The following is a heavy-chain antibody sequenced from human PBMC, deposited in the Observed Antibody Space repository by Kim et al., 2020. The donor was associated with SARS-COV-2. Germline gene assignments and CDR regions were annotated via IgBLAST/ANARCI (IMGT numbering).Heavy chain of an antibody. V-gene: IGHV3-64D*06. J-gene: IGHJ2*01. Sequence: GGSLRLSCSASGFTFSSYPMQWVRQAPGRGLEYVSAISTNGDHIYYADSVKGRFTISRDNSKNTRYLQMSSLRPEDTALYYCVKQRISGDWYFDLWGRGTLVTVSS. D-gene: IGHD2-15*01. CDR1: GFTFSSYP. CDR2: ISTNGDHI. CDR3: VKQRISGDWYFDL.